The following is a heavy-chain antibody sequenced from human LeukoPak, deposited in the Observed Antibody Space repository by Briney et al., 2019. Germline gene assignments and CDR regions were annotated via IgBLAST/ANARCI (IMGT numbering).Heavy chain of an antibody. CDR3: ARGPGNSDWHFDL. CDR1: GYTFTSYY. CDR2: INASGGST. V-gene: IGHV1-46*01. J-gene: IGHJ2*01. D-gene: IGHD4-23*01. Sequence: GSVRVSCKASGYTFTSYYMHWVRQAPGQGLEWMGIINASGGSTSYAQKFQGRVTMTRDTSTSTVYMELSSLRSEDTAVYYCARGPGNSDWHFDLWGRGTLVTV.